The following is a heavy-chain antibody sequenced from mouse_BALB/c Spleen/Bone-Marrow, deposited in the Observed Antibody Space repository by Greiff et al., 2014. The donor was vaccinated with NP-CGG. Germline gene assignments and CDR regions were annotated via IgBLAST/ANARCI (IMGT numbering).Heavy chain of an antibody. CDR3: ARYGNYFDY. Sequence: EVKLQESGPGLVKPSQTVSLTCTVTGISITTGNYRWSWIRQFPGNKLEWIGYIYYSGTITYNPSLTSRTTITRDTSKNQFFLEMNSLTAEDTATYYCARYGNYFDYRGQGTTLTVSS. CDR1: GISITTGNYR. D-gene: IGHD2-1*01. V-gene: IGHV3-5*02. CDR2: IYYSGTI. J-gene: IGHJ2*01.